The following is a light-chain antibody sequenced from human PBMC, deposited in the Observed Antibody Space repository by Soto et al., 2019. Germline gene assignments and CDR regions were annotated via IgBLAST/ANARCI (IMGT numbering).Light chain of an antibody. Sequence: NFMLTQPHSVSESPGKTVTISCTRTSGSIASNYVQWYQQRPGSAPTLVIYEDDQRPSGVPDRFSGSIDSSSNSASLTISGLKTEDEADYFCQYYHHHKGVFGGGTKLTVL. J-gene: IGLJ2*01. CDR2: EDD. CDR3: QYYHHHKGV. V-gene: IGLV6-57*03. CDR1: SGSIASNY.